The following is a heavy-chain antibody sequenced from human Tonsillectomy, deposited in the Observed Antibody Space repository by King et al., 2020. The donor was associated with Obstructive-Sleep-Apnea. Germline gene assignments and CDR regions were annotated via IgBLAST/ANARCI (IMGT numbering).Heavy chain of an antibody. Sequence: HVQLVESGGGVVQPGRSLRLSCAASGFTFSSYAMHWVRQAPGKGLEWVAIISYDGSNKYYADSVKGRFTISRDNSKNTLYLQMNSLRGEDTAVYYCARNPTGSYSFDYWGQGTLVTVSS. J-gene: IGHJ4*02. V-gene: IGHV3-30*04. D-gene: IGHD1-26*01. CDR1: GFTFSSYA. CDR3: ARNPTGSYSFDY. CDR2: ISYDGSNK.